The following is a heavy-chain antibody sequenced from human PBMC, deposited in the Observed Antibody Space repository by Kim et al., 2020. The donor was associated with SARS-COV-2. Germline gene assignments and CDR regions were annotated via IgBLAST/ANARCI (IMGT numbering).Heavy chain of an antibody. CDR2: IYQSGTT. CDR1: GHPITSGYF. V-gene: IGHV4-38-2*02. J-gene: IGHJ4*02. CDR3: TSKYYYDSSGYYYADW. Sequence: SETLSLTCTVSGHPITSGYFWGWIRQSPGKGLEWLGSIYQSGTTYYNPSLKSRVTISIDTSKSQVSLRLNSVTAADTAVYYCTSKYYYDSSGYYYADWWGQGTLVTVSS. D-gene: IGHD3-22*01.